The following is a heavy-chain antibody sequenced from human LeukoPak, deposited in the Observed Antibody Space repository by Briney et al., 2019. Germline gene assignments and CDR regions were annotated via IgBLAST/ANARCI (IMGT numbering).Heavy chain of an antibody. CDR2: ISGSGGST. V-gene: IGHV3-23*01. Sequence: GASLRLSCAASGFTFGSYAMSWVRQAPGKGLEWVSAISGSGGSTYYADSVKGRFTISRDNSKNTLYLQMNSLRAEDTAVYYCGYSAWWYEREYWGQGTLVTVSS. CDR3: GYSAWWYEREY. CDR1: GFTFGSYA. D-gene: IGHD2-15*01. J-gene: IGHJ4*02.